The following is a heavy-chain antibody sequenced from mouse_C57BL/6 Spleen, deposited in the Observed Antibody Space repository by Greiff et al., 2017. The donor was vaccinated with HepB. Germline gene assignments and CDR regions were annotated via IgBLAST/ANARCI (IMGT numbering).Heavy chain of an antibody. Sequence: VKLQESGAELARPGASVKMSCKASGYTFTSYTMHWVKQRPGQGLEWIGYINPSSGYTKYNQKFKDKATLTADKSSSTAYMQLSSLTSEDSAVYYCARGYYGSSFYWYFDVWGTGTTVTVSS. D-gene: IGHD1-1*01. CDR1: GYTFTSYT. CDR3: ARGYYGSSFYWYFDV. J-gene: IGHJ1*03. CDR2: INPSSGYT. V-gene: IGHV1-4*01.